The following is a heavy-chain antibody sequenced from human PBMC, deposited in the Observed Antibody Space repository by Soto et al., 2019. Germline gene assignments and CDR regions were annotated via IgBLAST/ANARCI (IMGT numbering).Heavy chain of an antibody. CDR2: IYYSGST. CDR1: GGSISSSSYY. J-gene: IGHJ4*02. V-gene: IGHV4-39*01. Sequence: SETLSLTCPVSGGSISSSSYYWGWIRQPPGKGLEWIGSIYYSGSTYYNPSLKSRVTISVDTSKNQFSLKLSSVTAADTAIYCCATHWGSSSSFDYWGQGTLVTVSS. D-gene: IGHD6-6*01. CDR3: ATHWGSSSSFDY.